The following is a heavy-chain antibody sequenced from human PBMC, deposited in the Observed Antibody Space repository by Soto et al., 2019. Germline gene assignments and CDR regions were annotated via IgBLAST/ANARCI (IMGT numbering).Heavy chain of an antibody. J-gene: IGHJ4*02. Sequence: QVQLVESGGGVVQPGRSLRLSCAASGFTFSSYAMHWVRQAPGKGLEWVAVISYDGSNKYYADSVKGRFTISRDNSKNTLYLQMNSLRAEDTAVYYCARAPTTVTTRYSFDCWGQGALVTVSS. CDR2: ISYDGSNK. D-gene: IGHD4-17*01. CDR3: ARAPTTVTTRYSFDC. CDR1: GFTFSSYA. V-gene: IGHV3-30-3*01.